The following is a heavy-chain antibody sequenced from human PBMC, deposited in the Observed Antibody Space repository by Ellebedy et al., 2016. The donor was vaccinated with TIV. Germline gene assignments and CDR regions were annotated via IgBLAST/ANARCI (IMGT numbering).Heavy chain of an antibody. CDR1: GFTFSSYS. CDR3: ARRSSSWYGGNWFDP. Sequence: GESLKISXAASGFTFSSYSMNWVRQAPGKGLEWVSSISSSSSYIYYADSVKGRFTISRDNSKNTLYLQMNSLKASDTAMYYCARRSSSWYGGNWFDPWGQGTLVTVSS. CDR2: ISSSSSYI. J-gene: IGHJ5*02. V-gene: IGHV3-21*04. D-gene: IGHD6-13*01.